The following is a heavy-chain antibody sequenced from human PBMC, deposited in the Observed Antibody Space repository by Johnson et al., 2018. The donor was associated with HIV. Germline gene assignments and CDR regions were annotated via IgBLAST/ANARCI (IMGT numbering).Heavy chain of an antibody. V-gene: IGHV3-20*01. Sequence: VQLVESGGDVVRPGGSLRLSCAASGFTFDDYGMNWVRQAPGKGLEWVSAISGSGGSTYYADYVKGRFTISRDNAKNSLYLQMNSLRAEDTAVYHCARRGNWNYLKSAFDIWGQGTMVTVSS. CDR1: GFTFDDYG. J-gene: IGHJ3*02. D-gene: IGHD1-7*01. CDR2: ISGSGGST. CDR3: ARRGNWNYLKSAFDI.